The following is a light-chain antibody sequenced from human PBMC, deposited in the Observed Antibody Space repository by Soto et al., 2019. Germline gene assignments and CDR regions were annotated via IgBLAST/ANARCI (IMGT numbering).Light chain of an antibody. V-gene: IGKV1-39*01. CDR1: QTINRY. CDR3: QQSYGNPRT. Sequence: DIELTQCPSSLSASVGDRVTITCRASQTINRYLNWYQKKKGKAPKPLIYTASSLQSGVPSRLSGSGYGTDCTITITSMQTEDFATYYCQQSYGNPRTFGQGTKVDIK. J-gene: IGKJ1*01. CDR2: TAS.